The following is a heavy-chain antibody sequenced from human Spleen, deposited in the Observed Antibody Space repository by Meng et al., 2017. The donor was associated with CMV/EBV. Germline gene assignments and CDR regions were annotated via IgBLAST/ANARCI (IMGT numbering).Heavy chain of an antibody. J-gene: IGHJ2*01. CDR2: IQFDGSDI. D-gene: IGHD2-8*01. CDR1: GFIFSSHG. V-gene: IGHV3-30*02. Sequence: GESLKISCAASGFIFSSHGMHWVRQAPGKGLEWVTFIQFDGSDIFYTDSVKGRFTISRDNSKNTLYLQMNSLRPEDTAVYYCARVGDCTDGVCYRYFDLWGRGTLVTVSS. CDR3: ARVGDCTDGVCYRYFDL.